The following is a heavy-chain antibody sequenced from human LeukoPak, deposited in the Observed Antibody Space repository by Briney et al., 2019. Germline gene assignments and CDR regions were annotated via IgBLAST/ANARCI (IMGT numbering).Heavy chain of an antibody. V-gene: IGHV1-2*02. CDR1: GYTFTGYY. Sequence: ASVKVSCKASGYTFTGYYMHWVRQAPGQGLEWMGWINPNSGGTNYAQKFQGRVTMTRDTSISTAYMELSRLRSDDTAVYYCASYRRLSSGWYYGYFQHWGQGTLVTVSS. CDR2: INPNSGGT. CDR3: ASYRRLSSGWYYGYFQH. D-gene: IGHD6-19*01. J-gene: IGHJ1*01.